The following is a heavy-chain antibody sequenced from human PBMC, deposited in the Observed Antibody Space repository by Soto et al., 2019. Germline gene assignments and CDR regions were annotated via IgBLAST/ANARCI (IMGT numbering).Heavy chain of an antibody. CDR3: AKNYSGDSNDAFDI. D-gene: IGHD1-26*01. J-gene: IGHJ3*02. Sequence: GESLKISCTGSGYRFTNFWIGWVRQMPGKGLEWMGIIYPGDSDTTYGPSFEGQVTFSADRSTSTAYLEWSSLRASDTAMYYCAKNYSGDSNDAFDIWGQGTLVTVSS. CDR2: IYPGDSDT. CDR1: GYRFTNFW. V-gene: IGHV5-51*01.